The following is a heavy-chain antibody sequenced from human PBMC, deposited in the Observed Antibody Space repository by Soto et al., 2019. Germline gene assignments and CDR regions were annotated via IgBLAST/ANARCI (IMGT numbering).Heavy chain of an antibody. CDR2: ISAYNGNT. D-gene: IGHD4-17*01. J-gene: IGHJ5*02. V-gene: IGHV1-18*01. CDR1: GYTFTSYG. Sequence: QVQLVQSGAEVKKPGASVKVSCKASGYTFTSYGISWVRQAPGQGLEWMGWISAYNGNTNSAQKLQGRVTMTTDTSTSTAYMELRSLRSDDTAVYYCARAPWDYGDPHGRFDPWGQGTLVTVSS. CDR3: ARAPWDYGDPHGRFDP.